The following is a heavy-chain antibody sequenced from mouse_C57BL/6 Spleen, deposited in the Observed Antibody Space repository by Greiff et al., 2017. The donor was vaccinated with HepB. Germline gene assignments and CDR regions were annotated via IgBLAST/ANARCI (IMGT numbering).Heavy chain of an antibody. V-gene: IGHV14-4*01. CDR1: GFNIKDDY. D-gene: IGHD1-1*01. CDR3: TTRHYGSSSDWYFDV. CDR2: IDPENGDT. Sequence: EVKLQESGAELVRPGASVKLSCTASGFNIKDDYMHWVKQRPEQGLEWIGWIDPENGDTEYASKFQGKATITADTSSNTAYLQLSSLTSEDTAVYYCTTRHYGSSSDWYFDVWGTGTTVTVSS. J-gene: IGHJ1*03.